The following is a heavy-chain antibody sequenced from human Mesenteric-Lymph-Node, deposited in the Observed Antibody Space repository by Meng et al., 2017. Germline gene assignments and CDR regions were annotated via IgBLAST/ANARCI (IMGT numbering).Heavy chain of an antibody. CDR2: VNPNNGGT. D-gene: IGHD6-13*01. Sequence: ASVQVSCKTSGYTFTGYYMHWVRQAPGQGREWMGWVNPNNGGTIYSQKLQGRVTMTRDTSISTAYMELSGLTSDDTAVYYCAREQLIAAAGPNWFDPWGQGTLVTVSS. CDR3: AREQLIAAAGPNWFDP. J-gene: IGHJ5*02. V-gene: IGHV1-2*02. CDR1: GYTFTGYY.